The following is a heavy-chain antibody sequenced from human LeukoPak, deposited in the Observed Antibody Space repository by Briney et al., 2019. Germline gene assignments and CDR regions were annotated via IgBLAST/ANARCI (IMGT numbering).Heavy chain of an antibody. Sequence: SETLSLTCTVSGGSISSYYWSWIRQPPGKGLEWIGYIYYSGSTNYNPSLKSRVTISVDTSKNQFSLKLSSVTAADTAVYYCARGRKWEPGLYYYYYMDVWGKGTTVTISS. CDR2: IYYSGST. D-gene: IGHD1-26*01. CDR1: GGSISSYY. V-gene: IGHV4-59*01. CDR3: ARGRKWEPGLYYYYYMDV. J-gene: IGHJ6*03.